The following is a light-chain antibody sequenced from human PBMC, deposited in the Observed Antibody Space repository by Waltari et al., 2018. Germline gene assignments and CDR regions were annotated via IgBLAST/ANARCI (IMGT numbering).Light chain of an antibody. CDR1: SSEIGGFEY. CDR2: DVN. V-gene: IGLV2-14*03. J-gene: IGLJ1*01. CDR3: SSYSSRDTLV. Sequence: QSALTQPASVSGSPGQSITISCSGTSSEIGGFEYVAWYQQHPDKIPRLVIYDVNDRPSGVSNRFSGSKSGNTASLTISGLQAEDEADYYCSSYSSRDTLVFGGGTKVSVL.